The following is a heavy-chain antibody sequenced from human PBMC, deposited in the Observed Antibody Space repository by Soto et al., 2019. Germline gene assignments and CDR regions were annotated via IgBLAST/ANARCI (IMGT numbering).Heavy chain of an antibody. V-gene: IGHV3-30-3*01. J-gene: IGHJ4*02. CDR3: AREGATVTPLGIFAY. D-gene: IGHD4-17*01. Sequence: QVQLVESGGGVVQPGRSLRLSCAASGFTFSSYAMHWVRQAPGKGLEWVAVISYDGSNKYYADSVKGRFTISRDNSKNTLYLQMNSLRAEDTAVYYCAREGATVTPLGIFAYWGQGTLVTVSS. CDR2: ISYDGSNK. CDR1: GFTFSSYA.